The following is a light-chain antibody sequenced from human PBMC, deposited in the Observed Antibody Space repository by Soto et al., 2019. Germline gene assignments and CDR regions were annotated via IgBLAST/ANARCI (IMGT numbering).Light chain of an antibody. V-gene: IGLV2-8*01. CDR2: EVN. CDR1: SSDVGGYNY. CDR3: AAWDDSLNGRGV. J-gene: IGLJ1*01. Sequence: QSALTQPPSASGSPGQSVAISCTGTSSDVGGYNYVSWYQQHPGKAPKLMIYEVNKRPSGVPDRFSGSKSGTSASLAISGLRSEDEADYYCAAWDDSLNGRGVFGTGTQLTVL.